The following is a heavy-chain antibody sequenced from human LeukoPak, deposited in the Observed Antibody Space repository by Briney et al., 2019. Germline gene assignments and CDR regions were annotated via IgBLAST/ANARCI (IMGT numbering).Heavy chain of an antibody. CDR1: GYTFTSYG. V-gene: IGHV1-18*01. CDR3: ARVTDPIAGYFDY. CDR2: ISVYNSNT. D-gene: IGHD2-21*01. J-gene: IGHJ4*02. Sequence: ASVKVSCKASGYTFTSYGISWVRQAPGQGLEWMGWISVYNSNTKYAQKVQGRVTVTTDTSTSTAYMELRSLRSDDTAVYYCARVTDPIAGYFDYWGQGTLVTVSS.